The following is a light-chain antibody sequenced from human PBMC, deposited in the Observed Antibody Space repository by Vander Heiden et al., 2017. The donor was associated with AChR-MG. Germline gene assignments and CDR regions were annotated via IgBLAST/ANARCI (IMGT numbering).Light chain of an antibody. CDR3: QQYNNWPPVT. V-gene: IGKV3-15*01. Sequence: IVMTQPPATLSVSPGERATLSCRASQSVSSNLAWYQQKPGQAPRLLIYGAATRATGIPARFSGSGSGTEFTLTISSLQSEDFAVYYCQQYNNWPPVTFGQGTKLEIK. J-gene: IGKJ2*01. CDR1: QSVSSN. CDR2: GAA.